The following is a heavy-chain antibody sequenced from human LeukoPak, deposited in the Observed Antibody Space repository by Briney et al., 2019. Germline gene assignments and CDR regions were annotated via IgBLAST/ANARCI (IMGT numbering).Heavy chain of an antibody. Sequence: ASVKVSCKASGYTFTSYGISWVRQAPGQGLEWMGWISAYNGNTNYAQKLQGRVTMTTDTSTSTAYMELRSLRSGDTAVYYCARAGGITIFGVVYTYNRFDPWGQGTLVTVSS. V-gene: IGHV1-18*01. CDR1: GYTFTSYG. CDR3: ARAGGITIFGVVYTYNRFDP. D-gene: IGHD3-3*01. J-gene: IGHJ5*02. CDR2: ISAYNGNT.